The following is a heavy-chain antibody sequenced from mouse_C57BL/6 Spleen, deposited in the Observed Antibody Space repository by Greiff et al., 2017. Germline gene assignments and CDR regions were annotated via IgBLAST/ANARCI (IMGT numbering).Heavy chain of an antibody. CDR2: IYPRDGST. CDR3: ARSDYGSSFSFAY. Sequence: VQRVESGPELVKPGASVKLSCKASGYTFTSYDINWVKQRPGQGLEWIGWIYPRDGSTKYNEKFKGKATLTVDTSSSTAYMELHSLTSEDSAVYFCARSDYGSSFSFAYWGQGTLVTVSA. J-gene: IGHJ3*01. V-gene: IGHV1-85*01. CDR1: GYTFTSYD. D-gene: IGHD1-1*01.